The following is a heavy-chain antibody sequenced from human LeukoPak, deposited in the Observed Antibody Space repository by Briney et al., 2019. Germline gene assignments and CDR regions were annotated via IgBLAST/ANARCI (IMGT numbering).Heavy chain of an antibody. Sequence: GGSLRPSCAASGFTFSSYAMNWVRQAPGKGLEWVAGISSGDRTFHAESVKGRFTISRDKSKDTLYLQMNSLRAEDTAVYYCAKDATASPYFHWFDNWGQGTQVIVSS. CDR2: ISSGDRT. CDR3: AKDATASPYFHWFDN. V-gene: IGHV3-23*01. J-gene: IGHJ4*02. CDR1: GFTFSSYA. D-gene: IGHD3-9*01.